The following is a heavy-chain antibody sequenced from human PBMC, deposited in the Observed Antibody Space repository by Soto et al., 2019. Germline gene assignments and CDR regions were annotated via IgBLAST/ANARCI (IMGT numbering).Heavy chain of an antibody. J-gene: IGHJ5*02. Sequence: EVQVVESGGGLVQPGGSLRLSCAASGFIFTNHYMDWVRQAPGKGVEWVGRARNKADSYTTDYAASVKGRFTISRDDSKNSVCMQMDRLKLEDTAFYYCGRVGVRGVKHNWFDPWGQGTLVTVSS. CDR3: GRVGVRGVKHNWFDP. CDR2: ARNKADSYTT. V-gene: IGHV3-72*01. D-gene: IGHD3-10*01. CDR1: GFIFTNHY.